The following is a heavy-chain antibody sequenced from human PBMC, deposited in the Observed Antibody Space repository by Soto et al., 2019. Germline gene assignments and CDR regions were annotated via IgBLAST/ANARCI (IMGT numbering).Heavy chain of an antibody. J-gene: IGHJ6*02. CDR1: GFTFSSYD. V-gene: IGHV3-13*05. CDR2: IGTAGDP. D-gene: IGHD6-13*01. Sequence: GASVKVSCAASGFTFSSYDMHWVRQATGKGLEWVSAIGTAGDPYYPGSVKGRFTISRENAKNSLYLQMNSLRAGDTAVYYCARATAADDYGMDVWGQGTTVTVSS. CDR3: ARATAADDYGMDV.